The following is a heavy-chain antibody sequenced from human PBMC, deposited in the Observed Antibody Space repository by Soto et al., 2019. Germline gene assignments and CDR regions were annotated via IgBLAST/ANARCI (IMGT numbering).Heavy chain of an antibody. J-gene: IGHJ6*02. Sequence: GESLKISCAASGVTCSSYAMSWVSKAPGKGRKWVSAISGSGGSTYYADSVKGRFTISRDNSKNTLYLQMNSLRAEDTAVYYCAKSGEGLELRPLDDYSYYYCMDVWGQGTTVTVSS. CDR1: GVTCSSYA. V-gene: IGHV3-23*01. D-gene: IGHD1-7*01. CDR3: AKSGEGLELRPLDDYSYYYCMDV. CDR2: ISGSGGST.